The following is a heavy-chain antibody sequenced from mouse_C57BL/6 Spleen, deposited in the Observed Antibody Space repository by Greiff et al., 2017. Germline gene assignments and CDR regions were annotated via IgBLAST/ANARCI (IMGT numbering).Heavy chain of an antibody. CDR1: GYTFTSYW. J-gene: IGHJ2*01. CDR2: IDPSDSYT. D-gene: IGHD3-3*01. V-gene: IGHV1-69*01. CDR3: ARGTPDY. Sequence: QVQLQQPGAELVMPGASVKLSCKASGYTFTSYWMHWVKQRPGQGLEWIGEIDPSDSYTNYNQKFKGKSTLTVDKSSSTAYMQLSSLTSEDCAVYYCARGTPDYWGQGTTLTVSS.